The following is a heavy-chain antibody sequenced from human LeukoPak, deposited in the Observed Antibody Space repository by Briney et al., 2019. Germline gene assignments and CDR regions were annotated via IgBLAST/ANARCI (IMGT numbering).Heavy chain of an antibody. CDR3: ARDLQEYDFWSGSMECYFDY. D-gene: IGHD3-3*01. CDR1: GFTFSSYG. Sequence: GGSLRLSCAASGFTFSSYGMHWVRQAPGKGLEWVAVISYDGSNKYYADSVKGRFTISRDNSKNTLYLQMNSLRAEDTAVYYCARDLQEYDFWSGSMECYFDYWGQGTLVAVSS. V-gene: IGHV3-30*03. J-gene: IGHJ4*02. CDR2: ISYDGSNK.